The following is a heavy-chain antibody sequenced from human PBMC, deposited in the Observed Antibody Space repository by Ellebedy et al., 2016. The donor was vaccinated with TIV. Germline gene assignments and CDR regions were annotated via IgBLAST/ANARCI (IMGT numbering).Heavy chain of an antibody. CDR1: GYTFTSYG. V-gene: IGHV1-18*01. CDR3: AREFSGLWFGESLSGMDV. Sequence: AASVKVSCKASGYTFTSYGISWVRQAPGQGLEWTGWISAYNGNTNYAQKLQGRVTMTTDTSTSTAYMELRSLRSDDTAVYYCAREFSGLWFGESLSGMDVWGQGTTVTVSS. D-gene: IGHD3-10*01. J-gene: IGHJ6*02. CDR2: ISAYNGNT.